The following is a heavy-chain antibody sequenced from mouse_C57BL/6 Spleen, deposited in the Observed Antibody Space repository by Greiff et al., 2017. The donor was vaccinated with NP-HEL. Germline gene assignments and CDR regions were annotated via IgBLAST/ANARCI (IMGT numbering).Heavy chain of an antibody. CDR3: ERREGGNYVFDY. CDR2: ISTGGSYT. V-gene: IGHV5-6*01. Sequence: VQLKESGGDLVKPGGSLKLSCAASGFTFSSYGMSWVRQTPDKRLEWVATISTGGSYTYYPDSVKGRFTISRDNAKNTLYLQISSLKSEDTAMYDCERREGGNYVFDYWGQGTTLTVSS. J-gene: IGHJ2*01. D-gene: IGHD2-1*01. CDR1: GFTFSSYG.